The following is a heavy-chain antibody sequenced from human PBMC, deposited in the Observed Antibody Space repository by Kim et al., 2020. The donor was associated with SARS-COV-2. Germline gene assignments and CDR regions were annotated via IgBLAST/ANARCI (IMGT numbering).Heavy chain of an antibody. CDR1: GYTFTSYA. V-gene: IGHV1-3*01. D-gene: IGHD4-17*01. Sequence: ASVKVSCKASGYTFTSYAMHWVRQAPGQRLEWMGWINAGNGNTKYSQKFQGRVTITRDTSASTAYMELSSLRSEDTAVYYCARGTGPDYGDYGHYYYGMDVWGQGTTVTVSS. CDR3: ARGTGPDYGDYGHYYYGMDV. CDR2: INAGNGNT. J-gene: IGHJ6*02.